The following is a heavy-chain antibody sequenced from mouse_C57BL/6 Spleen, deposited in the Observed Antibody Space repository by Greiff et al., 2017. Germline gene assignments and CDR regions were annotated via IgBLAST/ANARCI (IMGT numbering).Heavy chain of an antibody. Sequence: VQLQQSGPELVKPGASVKISCKASGYSFTGYYMNWVKQSPEKSLEWIGEINPSTGGTTYNQKFKAKATLTVDKSSSTAYMQLTSLTSEDSAVYYCARGGPLLRSFDYWGQGTTLTVSS. CDR3: ARGGPLLRSFDY. D-gene: IGHD1-1*01. CDR2: INPSTGGT. J-gene: IGHJ2*01. CDR1: GYSFTGYY. V-gene: IGHV1-42*01.